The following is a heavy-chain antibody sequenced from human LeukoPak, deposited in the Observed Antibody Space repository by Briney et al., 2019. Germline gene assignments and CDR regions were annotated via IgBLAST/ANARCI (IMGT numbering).Heavy chain of an antibody. V-gene: IGHV4-30-4*01. J-gene: IGHJ4*02. CDR1: GGSISSGDYY. Sequence: SETLSLTCAVSGGSISSGDYYWTWIRQPPGKGLEWVGYIYHSGNTYYNPSLKSRLTISLGTSKNQFSLRLSSVTAADTAVYFCARLNSGGCYDYWGQGTLVTVSS. CDR3: ARLNSGGCYDY. CDR2: IYHSGNT. D-gene: IGHD2-15*01.